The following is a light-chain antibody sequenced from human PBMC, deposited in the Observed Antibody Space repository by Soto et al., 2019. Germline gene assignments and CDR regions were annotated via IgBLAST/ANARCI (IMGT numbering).Light chain of an antibody. CDR2: ATS. V-gene: IGKV3-20*01. CDR3: QQYGSSPPIT. Sequence: PGERATLSCRASQSVSSGYLAWYQQKHGQAPRLLIFATSRRATGIPDRFSGSGSGTDFTLTISRLEPEDVAVYYCQQYGSSPPITFGQGTRLEIK. J-gene: IGKJ5*01. CDR1: QSVSSGY.